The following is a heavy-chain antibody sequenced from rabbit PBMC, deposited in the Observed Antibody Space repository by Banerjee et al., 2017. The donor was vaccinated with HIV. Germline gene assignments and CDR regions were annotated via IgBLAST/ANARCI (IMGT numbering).Heavy chain of an antibody. Sequence: QEQLVESGGDLVKPGASLTLTCTASGIDFSTYGISWVRQAPGKGLEWIGCIGAGSGATYYATWAKGRFTISKTSSTTVALQMTSLTAADTATCFCTRGSAYAGAGYALWGPGTLVTVS. J-gene: IGHJ4*01. D-gene: IGHD4-2*01. CDR2: IGAGSGAT. CDR3: TRGSAYAGAGYAL. V-gene: IGHV1S45*01. CDR1: GIDFSTYG.